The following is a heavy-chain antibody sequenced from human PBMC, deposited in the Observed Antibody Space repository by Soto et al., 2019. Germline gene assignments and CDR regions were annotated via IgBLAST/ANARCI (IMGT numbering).Heavy chain of an antibody. CDR2: ISTYNGNT. CDR1: GYTFTSYG. Sequence: QVKLVQSGAEVKKPGASVKVSCKASGYTFTSYGISWVRQAPGQGLEWMGWISTYNGNTNYAQKLQGRVTMTTDTATSTAYMELRSLRSADTAVYYCARDGQTTMVRGVRGGSYNYYGMDVWGQGTTVTVAS. D-gene: IGHD3-10*01. V-gene: IGHV1-18*04. J-gene: IGHJ6*02. CDR3: ARDGQTTMVRGVRGGSYNYYGMDV.